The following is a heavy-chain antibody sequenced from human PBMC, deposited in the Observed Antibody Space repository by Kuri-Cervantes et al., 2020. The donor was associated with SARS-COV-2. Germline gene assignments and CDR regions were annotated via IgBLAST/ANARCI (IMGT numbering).Heavy chain of an antibody. V-gene: IGHV1-2*02. D-gene: IGHD2-8*02. Sequence: ASVKVSCKASGYTFTGYYMHWVRQAPGQGLEWMGWINPNSGGTNYAQKFQGRVTMTRDTSISTAYMELSRLRSDDTAVYYCARDREDIVLGVRTYYYYYYMDVWGKGATVTVSS. CDR2: INPNSGGT. J-gene: IGHJ6*03. CDR3: ARDREDIVLGVRTYYYYYYMDV. CDR1: GYTFTGYY.